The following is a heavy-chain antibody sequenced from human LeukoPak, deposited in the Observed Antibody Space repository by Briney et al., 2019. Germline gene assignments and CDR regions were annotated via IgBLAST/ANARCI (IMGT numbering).Heavy chain of an antibody. V-gene: IGHV4-59*08. J-gene: IGHJ4*02. Sequence: SETLSLTCTVSGGXISTYYWSWIRQPPGKGLEWIGYVYYTGVTNCNPSLRSRVTISVDTSKNQFSLNLNSLTAADTAVYYCAISLAAGFDYWGQGTLVTVSS. D-gene: IGHD6-13*01. CDR1: GGXISTYY. CDR3: AISLAAGFDY. CDR2: VYYTGVT.